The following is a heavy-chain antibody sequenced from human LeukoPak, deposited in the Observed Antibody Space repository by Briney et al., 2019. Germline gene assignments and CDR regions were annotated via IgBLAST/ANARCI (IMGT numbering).Heavy chain of an antibody. CDR1: GFPFIEYS. Sequence: GGSLRLSCTASGFPFIEYSMNWVRQAPGKGLEWISYIGIDSGNTKYADSVRGRFTISADKAKNSLYLQMNSLRVEDTAVYYCARDHNYAFDNWGQGALVSVAS. CDR2: IGIDSGNT. CDR3: ARDHNYAFDN. V-gene: IGHV3-48*01. D-gene: IGHD1-1*01. J-gene: IGHJ4*02.